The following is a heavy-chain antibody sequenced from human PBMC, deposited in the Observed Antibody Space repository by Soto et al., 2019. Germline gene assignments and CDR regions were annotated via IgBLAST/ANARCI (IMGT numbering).Heavy chain of an antibody. CDR3: ARQKGTDGMDV. CDR2: TYYRSKWYS. J-gene: IGHJ6*02. Sequence: SQTLSLTCAISGDSVSSNSVAWNWIRQSPSRGLGWLGRTYYRSKWYSDYAVSVKSRVTIKPDTSKNQFSLQLNSVTPEDTAVYYCARQKGTDGMDVWGQGTTVTVSS. D-gene: IGHD3-10*01. V-gene: IGHV6-1*01. CDR1: GDSVSSNSVA.